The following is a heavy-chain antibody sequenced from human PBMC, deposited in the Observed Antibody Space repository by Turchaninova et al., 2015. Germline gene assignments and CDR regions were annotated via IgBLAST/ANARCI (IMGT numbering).Heavy chain of an antibody. V-gene: IGHV3-48*04. CDR1: GFTFSSYS. Sequence: EVQLVESGGGLVQPGGSLRLSCAASGFTFSSYSLNWVRQAPGKGLEWGSYISSGSSSISYADPVKGRFTISRDNTKNSLYLQMNSLRAEDTAVYYCARVGRTVTSHYWGQGTPVTVSS. CDR2: ISSGSSSI. CDR3: ARVGRTVTSHY. J-gene: IGHJ4*02. D-gene: IGHD4-17*01.